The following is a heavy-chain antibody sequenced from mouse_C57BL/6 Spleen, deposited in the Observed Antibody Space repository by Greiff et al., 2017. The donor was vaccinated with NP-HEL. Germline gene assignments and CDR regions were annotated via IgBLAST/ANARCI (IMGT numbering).Heavy chain of an antibody. V-gene: IGHV14-4*01. CDR2: IDPENGDT. CDR1: GFNIKDDY. J-gene: IGHJ2*01. Sequence: EVKLMESGAELVRPGASVKLSCTASGFNIKDDYMHWVKQRPEQGLEWIGWIDPENGDTEYASKFQGKATITADTSSNTAYLQLSSLTSEDTAVYYCTTGYDYDGGPDYWGQGTTLTVSS. CDR3: TTGYDYDGGPDY. D-gene: IGHD2-4*01.